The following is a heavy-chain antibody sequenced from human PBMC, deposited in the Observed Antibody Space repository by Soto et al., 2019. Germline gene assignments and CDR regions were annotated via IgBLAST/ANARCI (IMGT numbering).Heavy chain of an antibody. J-gene: IGHJ4*02. CDR2: IIPLFGTA. CDR1: GCTFSTYA. V-gene: IGHV1-69*13. Sequence: AASVKVSCKACGCTFSTYAIDWVRQAPGQGLEWMGGIIPLFGTAKYAQNFQGRITITADESTNTAYMELRSLRSQDTAVYYCARGVNYDSSAYYYFYWGQGTLVTVSS. CDR3: ARGVNYDSSAYYYFY. D-gene: IGHD3-22*01.